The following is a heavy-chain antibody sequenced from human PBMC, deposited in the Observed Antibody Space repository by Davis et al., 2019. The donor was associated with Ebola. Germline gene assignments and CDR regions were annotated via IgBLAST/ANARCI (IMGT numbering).Heavy chain of an antibody. CDR1: GYTFTSYG. CDR2: ISAYNGNT. D-gene: IGHD6-19*01. Sequence: ASVKVSCKSSGYTFTSYGIIWVRQAPGQGLEWMGWISAYNGNTNYAQKPQGRVTMTTDTSTSTAYMELRSLRSDDTAVYYCARYSSGWYRGRGWFDPWGQGTLVTVSS. CDR3: ARYSSGWYRGRGWFDP. J-gene: IGHJ5*02. V-gene: IGHV1-18*01.